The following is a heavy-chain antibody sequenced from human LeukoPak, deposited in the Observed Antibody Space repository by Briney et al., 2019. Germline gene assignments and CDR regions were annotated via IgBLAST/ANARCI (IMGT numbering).Heavy chain of an antibody. J-gene: IGHJ4*02. CDR3: AKNFRAAAGKYCFED. V-gene: IGHV1-2*02. D-gene: IGHD6-13*01. Sequence: ASVKVSCKASGYTFTDYYIHWVRQAPGQGLEWMGWINPNNGGAKYAQKFQGGVTMTRDTTINVVYVEVSSLTSDDTAVYYCAKNFRAAAGKYCFEDWGQGTLVTVSS. CDR1: GYTFTDYY. CDR2: INPNNGGA.